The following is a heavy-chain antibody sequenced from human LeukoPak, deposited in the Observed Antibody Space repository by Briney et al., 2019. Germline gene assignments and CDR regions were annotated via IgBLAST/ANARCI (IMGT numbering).Heavy chain of an antibody. CDR2: IIPILNIP. J-gene: IGHJ4*02. Sequence: SVKVSCKASGYTFSSDAFSWVRQAPGQGLEWMGRIIPILNIPNFAQKFEGRVTITADKSTTTVYMELRSLRSEDTAMYFCARDQPRAKFLDYWGQGSLVTVSS. V-gene: IGHV1-69*04. CDR3: ARDQPRAKFLDY. CDR1: GYTFSSDA.